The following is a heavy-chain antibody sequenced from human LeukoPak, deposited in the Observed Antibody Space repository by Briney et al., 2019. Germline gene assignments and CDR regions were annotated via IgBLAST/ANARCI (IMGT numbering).Heavy chain of an antibody. J-gene: IGHJ4*02. D-gene: IGHD3-9*01. Sequence: ASVKVSGKASGYTFTGNYMHWVRQAPGQGLEWMGWINPNSGGTNYAQKFQGRVTMTRDTSISTAYMELSSLRSDDTAVYYCAHILTGYYRFDYWGQGTLVTVSS. CDR1: GYTFTGNY. CDR3: AHILTGYYRFDY. V-gene: IGHV1-2*02. CDR2: INPNSGGT.